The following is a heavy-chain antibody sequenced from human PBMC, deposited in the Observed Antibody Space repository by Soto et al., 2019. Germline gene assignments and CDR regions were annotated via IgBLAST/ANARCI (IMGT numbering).Heavy chain of an antibody. CDR2: TYDSGST. CDR3: ARDFLGFD. CDR1: GASISTNNYY. J-gene: IGHJ4*02. D-gene: IGHD3-10*01. Sequence: PSETLSLTCTVSGASISTNNYYWAWVRQPPGKGLEWVGNTYDSGSTHYNPSLKSRVTLSVDTSKNHFSLRLSSVTAEDTAVYFCARDFLGFDWGQGTLVTVSS. V-gene: IGHV4-39*02.